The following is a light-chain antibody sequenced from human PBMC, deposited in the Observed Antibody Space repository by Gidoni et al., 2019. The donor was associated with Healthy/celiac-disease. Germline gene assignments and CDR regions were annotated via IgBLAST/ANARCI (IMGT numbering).Light chain of an antibody. J-gene: IGKJ1*01. CDR2: EVS. CDR1: QSLLHSEGMTY. CDR3: MQGRHLPPWT. V-gene: IGKV2-29*02. Sequence: EIVMPQTQLSLSVTPGQPAPISCKSSQSLLHSEGMTYWYWYLQKPGQSPQLLIYEVSSRLSGVPDRFSGSGSGTDVTLQISRVEPEDVGVYYCMQGRHLPPWTFGQGTKVEIK.